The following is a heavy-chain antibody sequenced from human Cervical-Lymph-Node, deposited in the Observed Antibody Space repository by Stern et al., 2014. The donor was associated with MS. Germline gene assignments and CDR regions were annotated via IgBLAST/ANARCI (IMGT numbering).Heavy chain of an antibody. CDR3: ARLGSSSDRYYIDD. CDR1: GFTLGGHG. Sequence: VQLVESGGGVVRPGESLRLSCAASGFTLGGHGMSWVRQAPGKGLEWVSGINWNGYSISYGDSLKGRFTISRDNAKNSLYLHLTSLRAEDTALYLWARLGSSSDRYYIDDWGQGTLVTVSS. J-gene: IGHJ4*02. D-gene: IGHD6-13*01. CDR2: INWNGYSI. V-gene: IGHV3-20*01.